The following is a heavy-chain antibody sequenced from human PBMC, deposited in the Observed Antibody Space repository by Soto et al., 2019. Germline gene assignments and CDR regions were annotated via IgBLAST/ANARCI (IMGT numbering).Heavy chain of an antibody. CDR1: GFTFNNYA. V-gene: IGHV3-23*01. J-gene: IGHJ4*02. Sequence: EVQLLESGGGLVQPGGSLRLSCAASGFTFNNYAMTWVRQAPGKGLEWVSAISGGGDTTSYADSVKGRFTVSRDGSKNTLDLQRSSLRAEDTALYYCAKGRVGSGSLTPRVDFWGQGTLVTVSS. CDR3: AKGRVGSGSLTPRVDF. D-gene: IGHD3-10*01. CDR2: ISGGGDTT.